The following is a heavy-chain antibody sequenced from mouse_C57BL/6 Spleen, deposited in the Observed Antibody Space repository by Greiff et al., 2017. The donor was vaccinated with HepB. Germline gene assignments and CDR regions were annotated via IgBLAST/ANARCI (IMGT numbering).Heavy chain of an antibody. D-gene: IGHD2-3*01. J-gene: IGHJ4*01. CDR2: IWSDGST. CDR1: GFSLTSYC. CDR3: ARHEIYDGYPYAMDY. Sequence: QVQLKESGPGLVAPSQSLSITCTVSGFSLTSYCVHWVRQPPGKGLEWLVVIWSDGSTTYNSALKSRLSISKDNSKSQVFLKMNSLQTDDTAMYYCARHEIYDGYPYAMDYWGQGTSVTVSS. V-gene: IGHV2-6-1*01.